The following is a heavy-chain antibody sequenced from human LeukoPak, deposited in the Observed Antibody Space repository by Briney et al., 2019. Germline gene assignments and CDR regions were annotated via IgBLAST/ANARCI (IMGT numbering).Heavy chain of an antibody. J-gene: IGHJ3*02. Sequence: GGSLRLSCAASGFTFSSYWMHWVRQAPGKGLVWVSRINTDGSSTSYADSVKGRFTISRDNAKNTLYLQMNSLRAEDTAVYYCAREDYDSSDAFDIWGQGTMVTVSS. CDR2: INTDGSST. CDR3: AREDYDSSDAFDI. D-gene: IGHD3-22*01. CDR1: GFTFSSYW. V-gene: IGHV3-74*01.